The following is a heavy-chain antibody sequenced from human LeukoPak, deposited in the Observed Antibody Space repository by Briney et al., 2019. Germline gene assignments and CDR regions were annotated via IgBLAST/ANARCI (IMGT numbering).Heavy chain of an antibody. Sequence: PSQTLSLTCTVSGDSISSGIYYWSWIRLSAGKGLEWIGRVHATGSTLYNPSLKSRVSISVDTSKNQFSLKLSSVTAADTAVYYCASHYYDSSGYYSPFYYFDYWGQGTLVTVSS. CDR2: VHATGST. D-gene: IGHD3-22*01. J-gene: IGHJ4*02. CDR1: GDSISSGIYY. CDR3: ASHYYDSSGYYSPFYYFDY. V-gene: IGHV4-61*02.